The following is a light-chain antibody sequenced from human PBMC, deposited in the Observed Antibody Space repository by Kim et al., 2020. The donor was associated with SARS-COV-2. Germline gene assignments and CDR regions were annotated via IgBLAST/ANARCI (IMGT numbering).Light chain of an antibody. CDR3: QVWDSSTAV. V-gene: IGLV3-9*01. Sequence: SVVLRQTGRIPWGGQNMGTKNVHWYQEKPGQAPVLVIYRDSNRPSGIPERFTGSNSGNTATLTISRAQAGDEADYNCQVWDSSTAVFGGGTQLTVL. J-gene: IGLJ3*02. CDR2: RDS. CDR1: NMGTKN.